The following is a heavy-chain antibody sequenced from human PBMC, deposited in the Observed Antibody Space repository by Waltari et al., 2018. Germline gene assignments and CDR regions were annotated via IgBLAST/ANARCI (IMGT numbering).Heavy chain of an antibody. Sequence: QLQLQESGPGLVKPSGTLSLICAVSGDSLSTSDSWSWVRQPPGKGLEGIGQVRGDGKTNYNPSFASRVTMSLDTSTYHFALKLTSATAADTALYYCARDRGRGLYLDTWGQGTLVTVSP. J-gene: IGHJ4*02. D-gene: IGHD1-1*01. CDR1: GDSLSTSDS. CDR2: VRGDGKT. CDR3: ARDRGRGLYLDT. V-gene: IGHV4-4*02.